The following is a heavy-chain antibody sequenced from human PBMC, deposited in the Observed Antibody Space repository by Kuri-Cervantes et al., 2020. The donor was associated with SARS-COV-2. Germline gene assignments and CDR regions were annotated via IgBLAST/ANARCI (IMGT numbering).Heavy chain of an antibody. CDR1: GEAFSGYY. Sequence: SETLSLTCAFYGEAFSGYYWTWIRQSPGKGLEWIGEVNHRGDTNYNPSLMGRVFISVDTSKNQFSLKLSSVTAADTAVYYCARDLGGSNYGGGDYWGQGTLVTVSS. D-gene: IGHD4-23*01. CDR2: VNHRGDT. J-gene: IGHJ4*02. CDR3: ARDLGGSNYGGGDY. V-gene: IGHV4-34*01.